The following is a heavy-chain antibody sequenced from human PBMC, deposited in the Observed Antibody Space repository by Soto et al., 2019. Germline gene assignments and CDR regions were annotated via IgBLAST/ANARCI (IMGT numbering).Heavy chain of an antibody. CDR2: INHSGST. CDR3: ASYGEKNCSSTSCYGFDY. V-gene: IGHV4-34*01. Sequence: PSATLTLTSTVYGGSFSGCRCSLIRQLPEKMLEWIGEINHSGSTNYNPSLKSRVTISVDTSKNQFSLKLSSVTAADTAVYYCASYGEKNCSSTSCYGFDYWGQGTLVTVPS. D-gene: IGHD2-2*01. CDR1: GGSFSGCR. J-gene: IGHJ4*02.